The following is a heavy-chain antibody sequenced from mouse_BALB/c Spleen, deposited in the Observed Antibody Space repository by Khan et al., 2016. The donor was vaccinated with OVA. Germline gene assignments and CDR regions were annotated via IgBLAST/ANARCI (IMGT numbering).Heavy chain of an antibody. Sequence: EVQLQESGPDLVKPSQSLSLTCTVTGYSITSGYSWHWIRQFPGNKLEWMGYIYHSGSINYNPSLKSRFSITRDKSKNLFFLQLNSVTTEDTATYYCARDGNNMDYWGQWTSVTVSS. J-gene: IGHJ4*01. CDR2: IYHSGSI. CDR3: ARDGNNMDY. D-gene: IGHD2-1*01. V-gene: IGHV3-1*02. CDR1: GYSITSGYS.